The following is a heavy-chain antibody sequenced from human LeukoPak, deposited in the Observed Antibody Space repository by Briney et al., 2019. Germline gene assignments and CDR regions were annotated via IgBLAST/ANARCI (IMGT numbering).Heavy chain of an antibody. V-gene: IGHV3-23*01. CDR3: ANGKSEYSSGWSRGTF. CDR1: GFTFSNHA. Sequence: GGSLRLSCAASGFTFSNHAMIWVRQAPGKGLEWVSALSGSGAITYYADSVKGRFTISRDNSKNMLHLQMNSLRAEDTAVYYCANGKSEYSSGWSRGTFWGQGTLVTVSS. CDR2: LSGSGAIT. D-gene: IGHD6-19*01. J-gene: IGHJ4*02.